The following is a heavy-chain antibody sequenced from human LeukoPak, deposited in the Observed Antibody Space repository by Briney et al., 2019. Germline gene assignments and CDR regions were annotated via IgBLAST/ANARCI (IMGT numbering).Heavy chain of an antibody. D-gene: IGHD6-13*01. CDR1: GGSISSYY. CDR3: ARSGYSSSWYDFDY. Sequence: PSETLSLTCTVSGGSISSYYWSWIRQPAGKGLEWTGRIYTSGSTNYNPSLKSRVTMSVDTSKNQFSLKLSSVTAADTAVYYCARSGYSSSWYDFDYCGQGTLVTVSS. CDR2: IYTSGST. J-gene: IGHJ4*02. V-gene: IGHV4-4*07.